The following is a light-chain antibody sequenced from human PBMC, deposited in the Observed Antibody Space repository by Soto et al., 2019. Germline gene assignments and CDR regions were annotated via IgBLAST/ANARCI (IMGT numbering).Light chain of an antibody. V-gene: IGKV1-9*01. CDR3: QQLHTYTYT. CDR2: TAS. CDR1: EGISNF. Sequence: IPLTQSPSFLSASVGDRVTITFRSSEGISNFLAWYQQKPGKAPELLIYTASTLRSGVPSRVSGSGSGTEFTLTISSLQTEDFATSYCQQLHTYTYTFSLGTRL. J-gene: IGKJ2*01.